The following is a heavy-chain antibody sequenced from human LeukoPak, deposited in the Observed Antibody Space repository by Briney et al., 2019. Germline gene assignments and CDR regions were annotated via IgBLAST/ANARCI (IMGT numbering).Heavy chain of an antibody. V-gene: IGHV1-2*02. CDR2: INPNSGGT. J-gene: IGHJ2*01. Sequence: ASVKVSCKASGYTFTGYYMHWVRQAPGQGLEWMGWINPNSGGTNYAQKFQGRVTMTRDTSISTAYMELSRLRSDDTAVYYCARLRRRGVYGDYGYFDLWGRGTLVTVSS. CDR1: GYTFTGYY. CDR3: ARLRRRGVYGDYGYFDL. D-gene: IGHD4-17*01.